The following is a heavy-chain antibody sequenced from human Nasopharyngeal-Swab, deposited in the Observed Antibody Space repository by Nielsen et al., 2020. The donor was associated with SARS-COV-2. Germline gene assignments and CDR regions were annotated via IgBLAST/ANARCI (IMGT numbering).Heavy chain of an antibody. J-gene: IGHJ4*02. CDR1: GFTFSSYG. Sequence: GGSLRLSCAASGFTFSSYGMHWVRQAPGKGLEWVAVISYVGSNKYYADSVKGRFTISRDNSKNTLYLQMNSLRAEDTAVYYCARGSGSYKEILFDYWGQGTLVTVSS. CDR3: ARGSGSYKEILFDY. D-gene: IGHD1-26*01. CDR2: ISYVGSNK. V-gene: IGHV3-30*03.